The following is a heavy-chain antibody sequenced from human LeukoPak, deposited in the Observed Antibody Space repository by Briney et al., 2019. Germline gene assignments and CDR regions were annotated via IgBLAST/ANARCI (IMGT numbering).Heavy chain of an antibody. J-gene: IGHJ5*02. V-gene: IGHV4-30-2*01. CDR2: IYHSGST. CDR3: ARFGTVENWLDP. Sequence: SETLSLTCTVSGGSISSGGYYWSWIRQPPGKGLEWIGYIYHSGSTYYNPSLKSRVTISVDRSKNQFSLKLSSVTAADTAVYYCARFGTVENWLDPWGQGTLVTVSS. D-gene: IGHD3-16*01. CDR1: GGSISSGGYY.